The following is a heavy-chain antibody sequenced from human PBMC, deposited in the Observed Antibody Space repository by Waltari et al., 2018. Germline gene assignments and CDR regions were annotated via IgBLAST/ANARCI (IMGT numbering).Heavy chain of an antibody. CDR3: ARGEEGYGEAYY. D-gene: IGHD3-10*01. V-gene: IGHV3-7*04. J-gene: IGHJ4*02. CDR1: GFTFNKSW. Sequence: EVQLVESGGGLVQPGGSLRLSCAASGFTFNKSWMTWVRQVPGKGLKWVANINDDAKENYHVDSVKGRFTISRDNTKKSLYLQMNSRRVDDTAVYYCARGEEGYGEAYYWGQGTLVTVSS. CDR2: INDDAKEN.